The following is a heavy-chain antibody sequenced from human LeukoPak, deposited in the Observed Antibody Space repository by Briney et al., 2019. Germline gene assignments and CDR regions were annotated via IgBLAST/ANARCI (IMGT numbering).Heavy chain of an antibody. J-gene: IGHJ4*02. CDR1: VFTFSSYA. Sequence: GGSLRLSCAASVFTFSSYAMHWVRQAPGKGLEYVSTVYSSGSGTYYANSVKGRFIISIDNYKNTKYLQMSSLRVDDMAVYYLARALRPAADLYYFDYWGQETLVTVSS. V-gene: IGHV3-64*01. CDR3: ARALRPAADLYYFDY. CDR2: VYSSGSGT. D-gene: IGHD2-2*01.